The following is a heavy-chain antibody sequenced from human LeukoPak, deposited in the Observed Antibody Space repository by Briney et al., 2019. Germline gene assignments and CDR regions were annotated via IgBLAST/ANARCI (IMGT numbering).Heavy chain of an antibody. CDR2: VSPSGGST. D-gene: IGHD5-24*01. J-gene: IGHJ5*02. Sequence: GASVKVSCEAFGYTFTSNYMYWVRQAPGQGAGRVGVVSPSGGSTTYAQKVQGRVTLTRDMSTSTDYLELSSLRSEDTAVYYCARDNSVRDEAWWFNPWGQGTLVTVSS. V-gene: IGHV1-46*01. CDR3: ARDNSVRDEAWWFNP. CDR1: GYTFTSNY.